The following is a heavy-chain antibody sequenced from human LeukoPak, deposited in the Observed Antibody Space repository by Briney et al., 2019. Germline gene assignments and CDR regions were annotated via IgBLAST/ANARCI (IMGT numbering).Heavy chain of an antibody. CDR1: GGSISSYY. J-gene: IGHJ2*01. CDR2: IYTSGST. V-gene: IGHV4-4*07. Sequence: SETLSLTCTVSGGSISSYYWSWIRQPAGKGLEWIGHIYTSGSTNYNPSLRSRVTISVDTSKNQFSLKLSSVTAADTAVYYCARGGYGDYESYWYFDLWGRGTLVTVSS. CDR3: ARGGYGDYESYWYFDL. D-gene: IGHD4-17*01.